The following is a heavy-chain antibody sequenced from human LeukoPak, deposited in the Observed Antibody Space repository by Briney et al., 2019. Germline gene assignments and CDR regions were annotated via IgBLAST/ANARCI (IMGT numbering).Heavy chain of an antibody. D-gene: IGHD3-10*01. Sequence: YPSETLSLTCAVYGGSFSGYYWSWIRQPPGKGLEWIGEINHSGSTNYNPSLKSRVTISVDTSMNQFSLKLSSVTAADTAVYYCAKSNGYGLVDIWGQGTMVTVSS. CDR1: GGSFSGYY. J-gene: IGHJ3*02. CDR2: INHSGST. V-gene: IGHV4-34*01. CDR3: AKSNGYGLVDI.